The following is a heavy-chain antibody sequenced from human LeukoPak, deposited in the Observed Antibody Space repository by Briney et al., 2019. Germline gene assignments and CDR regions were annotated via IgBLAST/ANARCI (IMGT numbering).Heavy chain of an antibody. CDR3: ARLRGYSSSWSPRARDY. J-gene: IGHJ4*02. CDR1: GGSISSSSYY. V-gene: IGHV4-39*01. CDR2: IYYSGST. D-gene: IGHD6-13*01. Sequence: PSETLSLTCTVSGGSISSSSYYWDWIRQPPGKGLEWIGSIYYSGSTYYNPSLKSRVTISVDTSKNQFSLKLSSVTAADTAVYYCARLRGYSSSWSPRARDYWGQGTLVTVSS.